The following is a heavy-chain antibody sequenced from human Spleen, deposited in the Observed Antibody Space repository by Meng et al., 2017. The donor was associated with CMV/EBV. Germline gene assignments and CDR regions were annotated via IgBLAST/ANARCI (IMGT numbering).Heavy chain of an antibody. J-gene: IGHJ6*02. CDR2: ISSASSTI. V-gene: IGHV3-48*03. D-gene: IGHD2-2*01. CDR3: ARDRGGDCRSTSCYLNGMDV. CDR1: GFTFSSFE. Sequence: GESLKISCAASGFTFSSFEVTWVRQAPGKGLEWVSYISSASSTIYYADSVKGRFTISRDNAKNSLYLQMNSLRAEDTAVYYCARDRGGDCRSTSCYLNGMDVWGQGTTVTVSS.